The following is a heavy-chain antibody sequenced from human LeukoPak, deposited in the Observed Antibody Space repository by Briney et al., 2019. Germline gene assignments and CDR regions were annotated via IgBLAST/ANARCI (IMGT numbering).Heavy chain of an antibody. CDR3: AKDSGSSGWEDFDY. CDR1: GFTFSSYG. D-gene: IGHD6-19*01. CDR2: LWYDGSNK. J-gene: IGHJ4*02. Sequence: GESVKISCAASGFTFSSYGMHWVRQAPGKGLEWVAVLWYDGSNKYYAVSVKGRFTISRDNSKNALYLQMNSLRAEDTAVYYCAKDSGSSGWEDFDYWGQGTLVTVSS. V-gene: IGHV3-33*06.